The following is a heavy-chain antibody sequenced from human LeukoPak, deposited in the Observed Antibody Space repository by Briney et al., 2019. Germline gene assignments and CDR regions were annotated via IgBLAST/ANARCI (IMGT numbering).Heavy chain of an antibody. Sequence: PGGSLRLSCAASGFTVSSIYMTWVRQAPGKGLEWVSVIYSGGSTYYADSVKGRFTISRDNSKNTLYLQMNSLRAEDTAVYYCAKVYFWSGYYHFDYWGQGTLVTVSS. CDR3: AKVYFWSGYYHFDY. CDR1: GFTVSSIY. V-gene: IGHV3-53*01. D-gene: IGHD3-3*01. CDR2: IYSGGST. J-gene: IGHJ4*02.